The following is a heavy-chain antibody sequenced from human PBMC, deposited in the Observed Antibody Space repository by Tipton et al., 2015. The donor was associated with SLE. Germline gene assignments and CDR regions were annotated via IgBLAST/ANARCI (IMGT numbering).Heavy chain of an antibody. J-gene: IGHJ4*02. CDR2: INHRGST. CDR3: ARLVSSSCLDY. V-gene: IGHV4-34*01. D-gene: IGHD6-6*01. CDR1: GGSLSDYY. Sequence: TLSLTCAVYGGSLSDYYWTWIRQPPGKGLEWIGEINHRGSTIYNPSLKSRLTISEDRSKKQVSLRLNSATAADTAVYYCARLVSSSCLDYWGQGTVVTVSS.